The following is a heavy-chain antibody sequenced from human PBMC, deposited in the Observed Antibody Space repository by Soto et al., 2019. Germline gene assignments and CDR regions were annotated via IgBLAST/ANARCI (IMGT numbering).Heavy chain of an antibody. Sequence: QVQLVQSGAEVKKPGASVKVSCRASGYTFTSYDINWVRQATGQGLEWMGWMNPNSGNTGYAQKFQGRVTMTRNTSISTAYMELSSLRSEDTAVYYCTCSGTAIREELDYWGQGTLVTVSS. J-gene: IGHJ4*02. D-gene: IGHD5-18*01. CDR3: TCSGTAIREELDY. V-gene: IGHV1-8*01. CDR2: MNPNSGNT. CDR1: GYTFTSYD.